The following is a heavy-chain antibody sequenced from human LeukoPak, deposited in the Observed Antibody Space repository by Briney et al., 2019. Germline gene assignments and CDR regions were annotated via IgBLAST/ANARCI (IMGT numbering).Heavy chain of an antibody. V-gene: IGHV5-51*01. CDR1: GYSFTSYW. J-gene: IGHJ4*02. CDR2: IYPGDSDT. CDR3: ARHTDYYDSRGYSLDY. Sequence: GESLKISCQGSGYSFTSYWIGWVRQMPGKGLEWMGIIYPGDSDTRYSPSFQGQVTISADKSISTAHLQWSSLKASDTAMYYCARHTDYYDSRGYSLDYWGQGTLVTVSS. D-gene: IGHD3-22*01.